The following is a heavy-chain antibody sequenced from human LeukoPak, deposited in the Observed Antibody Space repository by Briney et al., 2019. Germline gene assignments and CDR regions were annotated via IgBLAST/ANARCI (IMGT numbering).Heavy chain of an antibody. CDR2: ISSSSTTI. D-gene: IGHD1-7*01. Sequence: GGSLRLSCAASGFIFSTYSMNWVRQSPGKGLEWLSYISSSSTTIYYADSVKGRFTISRDNDKHSLYLKMNSMKDEDTAVYYCARNRFPITGTTNNYYYMDVWGKGNTVTVSS. V-gene: IGHV3-48*02. CDR1: GFIFSTYS. CDR3: ARNRFPITGTTNNYYYMDV. J-gene: IGHJ6*03.